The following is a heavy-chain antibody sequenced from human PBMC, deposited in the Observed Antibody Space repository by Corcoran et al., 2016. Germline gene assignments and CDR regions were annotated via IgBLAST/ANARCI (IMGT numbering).Heavy chain of an antibody. J-gene: IGHJ6*02. CDR2: ISSSSSTI. Sequence: EVQLVESGGGLVQPGGSLRLSCAASGFTFSSYSMNWVRQAPGKGLEWVSYISSSSSTIYYADSVKGRFTISRDNAKNSLYLQMNSLRDEDTAVYYGAREGGECTSCSYYYYYGMDVWGQGTTVTVSS. CDR3: AREGGECTSCSYYYYYGMDV. D-gene: IGHD2-2*01. CDR1: GFTFSSYS. V-gene: IGHV3-48*02.